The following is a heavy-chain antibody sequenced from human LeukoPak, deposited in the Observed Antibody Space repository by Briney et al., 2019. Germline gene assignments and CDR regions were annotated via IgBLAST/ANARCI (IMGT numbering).Heavy chain of an antibody. CDR3: ARDHGIHFYGAGSSYFDY. CDR1: GLTFSSYG. Sequence: GGSLRLSCAASGLTFSSYGMHWVRQAPGKGLEWVAVIWYDGSNKYYADSVKDRFTISRDNSKNTLYLQMNSLRAEDTAVYYCARDHGIHFYGAGSSYFDYWGQGTLVTVSS. V-gene: IGHV3-33*01. CDR2: IWYDGSNK. J-gene: IGHJ4*02. D-gene: IGHD3-10*01.